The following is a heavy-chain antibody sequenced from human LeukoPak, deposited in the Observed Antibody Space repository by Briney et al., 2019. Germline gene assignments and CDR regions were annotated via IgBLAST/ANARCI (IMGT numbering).Heavy chain of an antibody. CDR3: ARDPGGIAAAGFDY. CDR1: GYTFTSYG. D-gene: IGHD6-13*01. J-gene: IGHJ4*02. V-gene: IGHV1-18*01. CDR2: ISAYNGNT. Sequence: VPVKVSCKASGYTFTSYGISWVRQAPGQGLEWMGWISAYNGNTNYAQKLQGRVTMTTDTSTSAAYMELRSLRSDDTAVYYCARDPGGIAAAGFDYWGQGTLVTVSS.